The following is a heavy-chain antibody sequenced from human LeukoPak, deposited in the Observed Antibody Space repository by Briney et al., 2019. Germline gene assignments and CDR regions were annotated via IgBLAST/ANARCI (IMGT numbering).Heavy chain of an antibody. Sequence: ASVKVSCKASGYTFTSYGISWVRQAPGQGLEWMGWISAYNGNTNYAQKLQGRVTMTTDTSTSTAYMELRSLRSDDTAVYYCARRLGYGDYEFYFDYWGQGTLVTVSS. D-gene: IGHD4-17*01. CDR2: ISAYNGNT. CDR3: ARRLGYGDYEFYFDY. CDR1: GYTFTSYG. J-gene: IGHJ4*02. V-gene: IGHV1-18*01.